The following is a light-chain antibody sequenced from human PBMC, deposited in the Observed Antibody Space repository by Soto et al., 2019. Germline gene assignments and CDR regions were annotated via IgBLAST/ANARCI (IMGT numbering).Light chain of an antibody. J-gene: IGKJ1*01. Sequence: EVVMTQSPVTLSVSPGERATLSCRASQSITTNLAWYQQKPGQAPRLLIYGASTRATGVPARFSGSGSETQFPLTISCLQSEDFALYYCQQYNDWPPKRTFGQGTRV. V-gene: IGKV3-15*01. CDR1: QSITTN. CDR3: QQYNDWPPKRT. CDR2: GAS.